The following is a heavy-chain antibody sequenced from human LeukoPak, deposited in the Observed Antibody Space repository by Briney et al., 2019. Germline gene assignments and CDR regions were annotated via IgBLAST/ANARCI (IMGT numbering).Heavy chain of an antibody. CDR1: GGTFSSYA. J-gene: IGHJ5*02. V-gene: IGHV1-69*13. Sequence: SVKVSCKASGGTFSSYAVSWVRQAPGQGLEWMGGIIPIFGTANYAQKFQGRVTITADESTSTAYMELSSLRSEDTAVYYCARVVSPENWFDPWGQGTLVTVSS. CDR3: ARVVSPENWFDP. CDR2: IIPIFGTA. D-gene: IGHD5/OR15-5a*01.